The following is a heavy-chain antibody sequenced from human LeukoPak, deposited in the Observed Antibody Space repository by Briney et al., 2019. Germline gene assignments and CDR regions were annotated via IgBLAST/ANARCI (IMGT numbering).Heavy chain of an antibody. J-gene: IGHJ4*02. Sequence: SETLSLTCTVSGGSISSYYWSWIRQPPGKGLEWIGYIYHSGSTNYNPSLKSRVTISVDTSKNQFSLKLSSVTAADTAVYYCARHKAQWLTTQGGVYFDYWGQGTLVTVSS. CDR2: IYHSGST. CDR3: ARHKAQWLTTQGGVYFDY. V-gene: IGHV4-59*08. CDR1: GGSISSYY. D-gene: IGHD6-19*01.